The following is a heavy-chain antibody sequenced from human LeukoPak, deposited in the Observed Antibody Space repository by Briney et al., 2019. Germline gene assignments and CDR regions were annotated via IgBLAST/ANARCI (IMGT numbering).Heavy chain of an antibody. CDR1: GGSVSSRSFY. CDR2: IYYTGST. Sequence: SETLSLTCSVSGGSVSSRSFYWSWIRQPPGKGLEWIGNIYYTGSTNYSPPLKSRVTISMDRSKNQFSLKLSSVTAADTAVYFCARDVSYSGSFPWGQGALVTVSS. D-gene: IGHD1-26*01. CDR3: ARDVSYSGSFP. V-gene: IGHV4-61*01. J-gene: IGHJ5*02.